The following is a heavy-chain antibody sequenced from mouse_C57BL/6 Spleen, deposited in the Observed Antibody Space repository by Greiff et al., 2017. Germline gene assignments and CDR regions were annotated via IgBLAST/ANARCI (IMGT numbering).Heavy chain of an antibody. CDR3: ASDQGHYGSPFAY. D-gene: IGHD1-1*01. Sequence: QVQLKESGPGLVAPSQSLSITCTVSGFSLTSYGVDWVRQSPGKGLEWLGVIWGVGSTNYNSALKSRLSLSKDNSKSQVFLKMNSLQTDDTAMYYCASDQGHYGSPFAYWGQGTLVTVSA. CDR2: IWGVGST. V-gene: IGHV2-6*01. CDR1: GFSLTSYG. J-gene: IGHJ3*01.